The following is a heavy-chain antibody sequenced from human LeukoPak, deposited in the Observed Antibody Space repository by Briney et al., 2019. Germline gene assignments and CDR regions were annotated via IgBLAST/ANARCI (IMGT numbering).Heavy chain of an antibody. D-gene: IGHD3-22*01. V-gene: IGHV4-59*01. Sequence: PSETLSLTCTVSGGSISSYYWSWIRQPPGKGLEWIGYIYYSGSTNYNPSLKSRVTISVDTSKNQFSLKLSSVTAADTAVYYCARERYYYDSSGYYYNRLGFDYWGQGTMVTVSS. CDR1: GGSISSYY. J-gene: IGHJ4*02. CDR2: IYYSGST. CDR3: ARERYYYDSSGYYYNRLGFDY.